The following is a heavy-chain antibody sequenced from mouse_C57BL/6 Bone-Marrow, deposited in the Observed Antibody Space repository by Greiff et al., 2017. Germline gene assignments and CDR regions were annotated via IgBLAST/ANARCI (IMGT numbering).Heavy chain of an antibody. J-gene: IGHJ2*01. Sequence: LQQSGAELVRPGASVKMSCKASGYTFTSYNMHWVKQTPRQGLEWIGAIYPGNGDTSYNQKFTGKATLTVDKSSSKACMQLSSLTSEDSAVYCCASNDVGRYYFDDWGQGTTLTVSS. CDR1: GYTFTSYN. CDR3: ASNDVGRYYFDD. V-gene: IGHV1-12*01. D-gene: IGHD3-3*01. CDR2: IYPGNGDT.